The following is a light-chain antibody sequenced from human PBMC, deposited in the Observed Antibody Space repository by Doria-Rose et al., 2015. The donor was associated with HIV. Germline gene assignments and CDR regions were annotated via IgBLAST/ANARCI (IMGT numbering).Light chain of an antibody. Sequence: TQSPDSLAVSLGERATINCKSSQSVLYSSNNKNNLAWYQQKPGQPPKLLIYWASTRESGVPDRFSGSGSGTEFTLTISSLQAEDVAVYYCQQYDGAPWTFGQGTKVEV. CDR3: QQYDGAPWT. CDR1: QSVLYSSNNKNN. CDR2: WAS. J-gene: IGKJ1*01. V-gene: IGKV4-1*01.